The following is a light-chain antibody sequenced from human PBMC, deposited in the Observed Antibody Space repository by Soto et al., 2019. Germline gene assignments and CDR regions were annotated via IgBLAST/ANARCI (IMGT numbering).Light chain of an antibody. V-gene: IGLV2-14*01. Sequence: QSALTQPASVSGSPGQSITISCPGTSSDVGGFDYVSWYQQHPGKAPKLIIYGVGNRPSGASNRFSGSKSGDTASLTISGLQAEDEANYYCSSYTSSSTYVFGTGTKLTVL. CDR1: SSDVGGFDY. CDR3: SSYTSSSTYV. CDR2: GVG. J-gene: IGLJ1*01.